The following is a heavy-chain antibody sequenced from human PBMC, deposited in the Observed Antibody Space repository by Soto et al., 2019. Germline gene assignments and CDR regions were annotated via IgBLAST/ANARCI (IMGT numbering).Heavy chain of an antibody. D-gene: IGHD3-16*01. CDR2: ISYDGSNK. V-gene: IGHV3-30*18. Sequence: GGSLRLSCAASGFTFSSYGMHWVRQAPGKGLEWVAVISYDGSNKYYADSVKGRFTISRDNSKNTLYLQMNSLRAEDTAVYYCAKESNGGEGYFDYWGQGTLVTVSS. CDR3: AKESNGGEGYFDY. J-gene: IGHJ4*02. CDR1: GFTFSSYG.